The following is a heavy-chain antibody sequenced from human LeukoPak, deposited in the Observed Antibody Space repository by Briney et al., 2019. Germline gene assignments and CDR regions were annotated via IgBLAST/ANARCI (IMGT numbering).Heavy chain of an antibody. CDR2: THYKSKWYN. CDR1: GDSVSSNTAT. D-gene: IGHD2-21*01. V-gene: IGHV6-1*01. CDR3: ARDAAPYCDSDCYVLDI. J-gene: IGHJ3*02. Sequence: PSQTLSLTCVISGDSVSSNTATWNWIRQSPSRGLEWLGRTHYKSKWYNDYAVFVKSRITINPDTSKNQFSLQLNSVSPDDTAVYYCARDAAPYCDSDCYVLDIWGQGTMVTVSS.